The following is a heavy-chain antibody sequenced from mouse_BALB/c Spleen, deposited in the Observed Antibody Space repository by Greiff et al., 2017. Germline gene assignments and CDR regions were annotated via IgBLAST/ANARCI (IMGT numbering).Heavy chain of an antibody. CDR2: INPDSSTI. V-gene: IGHV4-1*02. Sequence: PAAGFDFSRYWMSWVRQAPGKGLEWIGEINPDSSTINYTPSLKDKFIISRDNAKNTLYLQMSKVRSEDTALYYCARRIYYYGSSYFDYWGQGTTLTVSS. D-gene: IGHD1-1*01. J-gene: IGHJ2*01. CDR1: GFDFSRYW. CDR3: ARRIYYYGSSYFDY.